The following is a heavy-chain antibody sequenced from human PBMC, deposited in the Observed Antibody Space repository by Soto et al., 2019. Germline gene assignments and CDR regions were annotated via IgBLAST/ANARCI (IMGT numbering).Heavy chain of an antibody. V-gene: IGHV4-61*01. CDR3: ARANHSFYDTSGYYTYFDS. D-gene: IGHD3-22*01. Sequence: SRSLSLTCTLSGRSVNTGPCHCSWIRQPPVKGLECIGYIYYSWSTNFNPSLKSRVSISLDTSKNQFSLKLSSVTAAETALHFRARANHSFYDTSGYYTYFDSCGQGPLVTV. CDR2: IYYSWST. CDR1: GRSVNTGPCH. J-gene: IGHJ4*02.